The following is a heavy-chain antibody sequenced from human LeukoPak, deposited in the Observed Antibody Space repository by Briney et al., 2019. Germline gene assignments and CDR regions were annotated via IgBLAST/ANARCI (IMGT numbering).Heavy chain of an antibody. V-gene: IGHV3-48*03. Sequence: PGGSLRLSCSASGFVFRSYEMNWVRQAPGKGLEWVSYISSRGTTTYYADSVKGRFTISRDNAKNSLYLQTNSLRADDTAVYYCARGAGSDYGDASDIWGQGTMVTVSS. CDR2: ISSRGTTT. D-gene: IGHD1-26*01. CDR1: GFVFRSYE. CDR3: ARGAGSDYGDASDI. J-gene: IGHJ3*02.